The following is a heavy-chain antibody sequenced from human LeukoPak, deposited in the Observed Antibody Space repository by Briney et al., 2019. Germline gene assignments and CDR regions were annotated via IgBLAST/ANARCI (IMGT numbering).Heavy chain of an antibody. CDR1: GFTFSDHY. D-gene: IGHD3-3*01. Sequence: GGSLRLSCVVSGFTFSDHYMEWVRQAPGKGLEWVGFIRSKAYGGTTEYAASVKGRFTISRDDSKSIAYLQMNSLKTEDTAVYYCTRDTYYDFWSSYALDPWGQGTLVTVSS. CDR2: IRSKAYGGTT. CDR3: TRDTYYDFWSSYALDP. J-gene: IGHJ5*02. V-gene: IGHV3-49*04.